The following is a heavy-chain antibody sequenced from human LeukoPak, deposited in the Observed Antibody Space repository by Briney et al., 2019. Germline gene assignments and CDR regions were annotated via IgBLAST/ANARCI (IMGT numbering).Heavy chain of an antibody. Sequence: ASAKVSCKPSGYTFTVNYIHWVRQAPGQGPEWMGWINPNSGGTNYAQKFQGRVAMTRGTSISTAYMELSRLTSDDTAVYYCARVGFCTKGVCYGFDYWGQGTLVTVSS. CDR1: GYTFTVNY. V-gene: IGHV1-2*02. CDR2: INPNSGGT. J-gene: IGHJ4*02. CDR3: ARVGFCTKGVCYGFDY. D-gene: IGHD2-8*01.